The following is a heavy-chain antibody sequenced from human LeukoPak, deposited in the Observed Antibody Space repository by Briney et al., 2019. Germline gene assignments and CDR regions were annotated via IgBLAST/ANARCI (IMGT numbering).Heavy chain of an antibody. Sequence: GESLKISCKGSGYSFTSYWIGWVRQMPGKGLEWMAIIYPGDSDTRYSPSFQGQVTISADKSISTAYLQWSSLKASDTAMYYCARFATYYYDSSGYFDYWGQGTLVTVSS. CDR1: GYSFTSYW. J-gene: IGHJ4*02. CDR3: ARFATYYYDSSGYFDY. V-gene: IGHV5-51*01. D-gene: IGHD3-22*01. CDR2: IYPGDSDT.